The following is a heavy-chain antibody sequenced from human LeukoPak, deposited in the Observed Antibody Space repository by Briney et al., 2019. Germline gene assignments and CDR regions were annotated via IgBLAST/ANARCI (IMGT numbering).Heavy chain of an antibody. CDR3: ARDSGSYYGSAFDI. V-gene: IGHV1-69*05. CDR2: IIPVFGSA. CDR1: GGTFSSYT. J-gene: IGHJ3*02. D-gene: IGHD1-26*01. Sequence: ASVKVSCKASGGTFSSYTISWVRQAPGQGLEWMGGIIPVFGSANYAQKFQGRITMTRDTSTSTVYMELSSLRSEDTAVYYCARDSGSYYGSAFDIWGQGTMVTVSS.